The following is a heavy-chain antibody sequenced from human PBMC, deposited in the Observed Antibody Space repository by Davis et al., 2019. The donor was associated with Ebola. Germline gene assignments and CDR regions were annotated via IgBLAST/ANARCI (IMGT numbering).Heavy chain of an antibody. CDR2: VHPSGST. D-gene: IGHD4-17*01. Sequence: SETLSLTCAVYGGSFSDYYWTWIRQPPGKGLEWIGEVHPSGSTNYNPSLTSRVTISVDTYKSQFSLKLTSVTAADTAVYFCTRGNDYAKSGVDWGQGILVTVSS. V-gene: IGHV4-34*01. J-gene: IGHJ4*02. CDR3: TRGNDYAKSGVD. CDR1: GGSFSDYY.